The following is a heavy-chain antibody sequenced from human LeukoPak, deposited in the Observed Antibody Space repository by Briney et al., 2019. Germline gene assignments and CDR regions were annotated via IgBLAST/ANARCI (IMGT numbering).Heavy chain of an antibody. D-gene: IGHD5-18*01. CDR2: ISGSAHKI. V-gene: IGHV3-23*01. J-gene: IGHJ4*02. Sequence: AGGSLRLSCVASGITFSNYAVSWVRQAPEKGLYWVSVISGSAHKIRYADSVKGRFTISRDNSENIVYLQMNNLRVEDTAVYYCAGRPTGYSSGYIHWGQGTLVTVSS. CDR3: AGRPTGYSSGYIH. CDR1: GITFSNYA.